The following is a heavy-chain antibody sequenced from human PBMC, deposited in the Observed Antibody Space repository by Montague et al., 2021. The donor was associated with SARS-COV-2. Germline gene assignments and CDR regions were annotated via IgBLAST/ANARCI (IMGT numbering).Heavy chain of an antibody. CDR2: ISATGGST. Sequence: SLRLSCAASGFTFSSYAMSWVRQAPGKGLEWVSSISATGGSTYYADSVRGRFTISRDNSKNTLYLQMNILRAEDTAVYFCAKDRRIVGATGGEADYWGQGTLVTVSS. V-gene: IGHV3-23*01. CDR3: AKDRRIVGATGGEADY. CDR1: GFTFSSYA. D-gene: IGHD1-26*01. J-gene: IGHJ4*02.